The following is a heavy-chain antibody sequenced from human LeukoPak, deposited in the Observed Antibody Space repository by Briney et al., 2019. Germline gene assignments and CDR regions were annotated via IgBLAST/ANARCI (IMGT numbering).Heavy chain of an antibody. CDR1: GFTFNSYA. D-gene: IGHD2-15*01. Sequence: GGSLRLSCAGSGFTFNSYAMSWVRQAPGKGLEWVSVISGSGAGTYYADSVKGRFTTSRGNSKNTLYLQTNSLRAEDTAVYYCARSCGGSCYSRCDYWGQGTLVTVSS. CDR2: ISGSGAGT. V-gene: IGHV3-23*01. CDR3: ARSCGGSCYSRCDY. J-gene: IGHJ4*02.